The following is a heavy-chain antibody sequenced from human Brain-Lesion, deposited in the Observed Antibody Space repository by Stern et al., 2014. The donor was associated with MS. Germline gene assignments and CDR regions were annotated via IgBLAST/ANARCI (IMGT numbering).Heavy chain of an antibody. CDR2: IFPRDSNT. CDR1: GYLFDDYW. Sequence: VQLVESGAEVKKPGESLKISCEASGYLFDDYWIGWVRQMSGRGLELVAIIFPRDSNTRYSPSVQGQVTISADKSISTAYLQWSSLRASAPAMYYWARSPATPSGYDRFDYWGQGALVTVSS. D-gene: IGHD5-12*01. J-gene: IGHJ4*02. V-gene: IGHV5-51*03. CDR3: ARSPATPSGYDRFDY.